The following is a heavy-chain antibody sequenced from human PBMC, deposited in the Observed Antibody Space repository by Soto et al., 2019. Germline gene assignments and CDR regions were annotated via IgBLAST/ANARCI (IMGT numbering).Heavy chain of an antibody. CDR1: GFTFSSYA. CDR3: AKTINYYDSSGPYPSYFDY. Sequence: VGSLRLSCAASGFTFSSYAMSWVRQAPGKGLEWVSAISGSGGSTYYADSVKGRFTISRDNSKNTLYLQMNSLRAEDTAVYYSAKTINYYDSSGPYPSYFDYWGQGTLVTVSS. J-gene: IGHJ4*02. D-gene: IGHD3-22*01. V-gene: IGHV3-23*01. CDR2: ISGSGGST.